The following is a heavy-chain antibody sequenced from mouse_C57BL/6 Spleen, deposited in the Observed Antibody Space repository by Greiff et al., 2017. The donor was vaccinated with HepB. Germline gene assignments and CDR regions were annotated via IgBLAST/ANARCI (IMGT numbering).Heavy chain of an antibody. CDR1: GYTFTSYC. CDR2: IDPSDSYT. V-gene: IGHV1-59*01. J-gene: IGHJ2*01. Sequence: VKLQQPGAELVRPGTSVKLSCKASGYTFTSYCMHWVKQRPGQGLEWIGVIDPSDSYTNYNQKFKGKATLTVDTSSSTAYMQLSSLTSEDSAVYYCARSGGDGYPFWGQGTTLTVSS. D-gene: IGHD2-3*01. CDR3: ARSGGDGYPF.